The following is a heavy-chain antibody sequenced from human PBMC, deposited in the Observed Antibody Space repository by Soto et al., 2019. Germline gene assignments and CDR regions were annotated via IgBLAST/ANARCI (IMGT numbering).Heavy chain of an antibody. V-gene: IGHV4-4*09. CDR1: SAPITKYY. J-gene: IGHJ4*02. CDR3: GRLTNFINWCFDS. D-gene: IGHD2-15*01. CDR2: THHSGYI. Sequence: QAQLQESGPGLVKPSETLSLTCTVSSAPITKYYWGWVRQAPGRGLEWIGFTHHSGYISYSPSLKIRVTMSVDPSKTQVALKLSSVTAADTAVYYCGRLTNFINWCFDSWGQGVLVTVSS.